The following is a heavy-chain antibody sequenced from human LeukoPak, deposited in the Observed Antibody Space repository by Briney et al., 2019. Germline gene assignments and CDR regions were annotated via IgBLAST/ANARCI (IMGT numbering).Heavy chain of an antibody. V-gene: IGHV3-7*01. Sequence: GGSLRLSCAASGFTFSSYWMSWVRQAPGKGLEWVANIKQDGSEKYYVDSVKGRFTISRDNAKNSLYLQMNSLRAEDTAVYYCARESSTYGSGSFDYWGQGTLVTVSS. CDR1: GFTFSSYW. D-gene: IGHD3-10*01. CDR3: ARESSTYGSGSFDY. CDR2: IKQDGSEK. J-gene: IGHJ4*02.